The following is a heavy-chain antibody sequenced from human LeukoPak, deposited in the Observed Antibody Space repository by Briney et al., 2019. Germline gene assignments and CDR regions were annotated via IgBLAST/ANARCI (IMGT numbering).Heavy chain of an antibody. CDR2: IYTSGST. J-gene: IGHJ5*02. CDR1: GGSISSGSYY. Sequence: PSETLSLTCTASGGSISSGSYYWSWIRQPAGKGLEWIGRIYTSGSTNYNPSLKSRVTISVDTSKNQFSLKLSSVTAADTAVYYCARRQYSTSPFDPWGQGALVTVSS. D-gene: IGHD6-6*01. CDR3: ARRQYSTSPFDP. V-gene: IGHV4-61*02.